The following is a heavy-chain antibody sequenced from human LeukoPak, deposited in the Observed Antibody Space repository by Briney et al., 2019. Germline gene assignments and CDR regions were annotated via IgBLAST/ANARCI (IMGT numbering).Heavy chain of an antibody. Sequence: SETLSLTCTVSGGSISSSSYYWGWIRQPPGKGLEWIGSIYYSGSTYYNPSLKSRVTISVDTSKNQFSLKLSSVTAADTAVYYCARSQRDGYNYVTQYGADYWGQGTLDTVSS. CDR3: ARSQRDGYNYVTQYGADY. CDR1: GGSISSSSYY. V-gene: IGHV4-39*07. D-gene: IGHD5-24*01. CDR2: IYYSGST. J-gene: IGHJ4*02.